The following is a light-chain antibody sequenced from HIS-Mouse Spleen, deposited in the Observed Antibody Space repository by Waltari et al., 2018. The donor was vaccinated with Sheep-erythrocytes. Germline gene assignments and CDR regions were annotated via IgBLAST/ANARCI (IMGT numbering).Light chain of an antibody. Sequence: QSALTQPASVSGSPGQSITISCTGTSSDVGSYNLVSWYQQHPGKAPNLMIYEGSKRPSGVSNRFSGYKSGNTASLTISGLQAEDEADYYCCSYAGSSTLVFGGGTKLTVL. V-gene: IGLV2-23*01. CDR2: EGS. J-gene: IGLJ2*01. CDR1: SSDVGSYNL. CDR3: CSYAGSSTLV.